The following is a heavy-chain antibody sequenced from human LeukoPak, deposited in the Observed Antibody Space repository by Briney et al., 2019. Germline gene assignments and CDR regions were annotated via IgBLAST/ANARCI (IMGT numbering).Heavy chain of an antibody. Sequence: ASVKVSCKASGGTFNDYAFSWVRQAPGQGLEWMGRVIPIFGTASYAQKFQGRVTITTDESTSTVYIELNSLKSEDTAVYYCARSRAELLGDYYSYYYMDVWGKGTTVTVSS. CDR1: GGTFNDYA. CDR2: VIPIFGTA. J-gene: IGHJ6*03. V-gene: IGHV1-69*05. CDR3: ARSRAELLGDYYSYYYMDV. D-gene: IGHD2-15*01.